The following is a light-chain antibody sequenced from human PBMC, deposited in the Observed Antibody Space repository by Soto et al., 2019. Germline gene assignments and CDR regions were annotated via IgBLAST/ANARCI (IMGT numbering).Light chain of an antibody. V-gene: IGKV3-15*01. CDR1: QSVSSN. J-gene: IGKJ2*01. CDR3: QQSNNWPYS. Sequence: EIVMTQSPATLSVSPGERATLSCRASQSVSSNLAWYQQKPGQAPRLLFYGASTRATGVPARFTGSGSGTDFTLTISSLQSEDFAVYYCQQSNNWPYSFGQGTKQEIK. CDR2: GAS.